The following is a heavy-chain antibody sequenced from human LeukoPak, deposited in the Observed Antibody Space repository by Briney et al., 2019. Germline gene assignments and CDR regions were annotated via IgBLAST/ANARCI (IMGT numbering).Heavy chain of an antibody. CDR3: ARDGTDYYDSYDAFDI. CDR2: IWYDGSNK. CDR1: GFTFSSYG. J-gene: IGHJ3*02. V-gene: IGHV3-33*01. D-gene: IGHD3-22*01. Sequence: GGFLRLSCAASGFTFSSYGMHWIRQAPGKGLEWVAVIWYDGSNKYYADSVKGRFTISRDNSKNTLYLQMNSLRAEDTAVYYCARDGTDYYDSYDAFDIWGQGTMVTVSS.